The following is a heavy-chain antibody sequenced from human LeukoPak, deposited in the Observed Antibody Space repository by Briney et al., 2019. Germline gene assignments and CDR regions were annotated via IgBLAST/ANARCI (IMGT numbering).Heavy chain of an antibody. J-gene: IGHJ5*02. CDR2: ISDYNGNT. V-gene: IGHV1-18*01. CDR1: GYTFTSYG. D-gene: IGHD4-11*01. CDR3: ARDLYRDSLPVSWFDP. Sequence: ASVKVSCKASGYTFTSYGISWVRQAPGQGREWMGWISDYNGNTNYAQKLQGRVTMTTDTSTSTAYIELRSLRSDDTAVYYCARDLYRDSLPVSWFDPWGQGTLVTVSS.